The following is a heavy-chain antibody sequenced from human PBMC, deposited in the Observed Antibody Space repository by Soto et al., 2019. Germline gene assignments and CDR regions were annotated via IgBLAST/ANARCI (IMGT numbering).Heavy chain of an antibody. V-gene: IGHV1-2*04. CDR2: INPNSGGT. CDR1: GYTFTGYY. D-gene: IGHD2-2*01. CDR3: ARASPPTPAQYHYYYGMDV. J-gene: IGHJ6*02. Sequence: QVQLVQSGAEVKKPGASVKVSCKASGYTFTGYYMHWVRQAPGQGLEWMGWINPNSGGTNYAQKFQGWVTMTRDTSISTAYMELSRLRSDDTAVYYCARASPPTPAQYHYYYGMDVWGQGTTVTVSS.